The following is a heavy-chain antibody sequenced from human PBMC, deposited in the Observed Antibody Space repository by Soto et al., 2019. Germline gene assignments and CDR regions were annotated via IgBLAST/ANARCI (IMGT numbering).Heavy chain of an antibody. CDR1: SGPSSSHN. V-gene: IGHV4-59*08. J-gene: IGHJ6*04. D-gene: IGHD3-10*01. CDR3: VRQGIGHRQGLVGV. Sequence: QVQLQQSGPGLVKPSETLSLTCTVSSGPSSSHNWGWIRQPPGRGLEWIGYVYYTGDTSYNPSLKSRVSRSADASTNHISLSLSSVTAADTAVYYCVRQGIGHRQGLVGVWGEGTTVSVSS. CDR2: VYYTGDT.